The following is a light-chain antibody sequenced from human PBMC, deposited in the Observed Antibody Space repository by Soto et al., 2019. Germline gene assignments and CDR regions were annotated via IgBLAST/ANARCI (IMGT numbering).Light chain of an antibody. CDR3: QQYNNWSPGT. CDR2: DAS. CDR1: QSVSSN. Sequence: EIVMTQSPATLSASPGERATLSCRASQSVSSNLAWYQQKPGQAPRLLIYDASTRATGIPAWCSGSGSGTEVTITISSRQSEDFVVYYCQQYNNWSPGTFGQGTKLEIK. J-gene: IGKJ2*01. V-gene: IGKV3-15*01.